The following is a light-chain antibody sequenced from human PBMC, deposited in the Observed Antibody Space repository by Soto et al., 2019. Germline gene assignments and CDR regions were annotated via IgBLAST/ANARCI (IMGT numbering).Light chain of an antibody. V-gene: IGKV3-20*01. CDR2: DAT. Sequence: EIVLTQSPGTLSLSPGERATLSCSASQSVSSSYLAWYQQKPGQAPRLLIYDATARATGIPDRFSGSGSGTDFTLTISRLEPGDVAVYYCQQYDNSLYTFGQGTKLEIK. CDR1: QSVSSSY. J-gene: IGKJ2*01. CDR3: QQYDNSLYT.